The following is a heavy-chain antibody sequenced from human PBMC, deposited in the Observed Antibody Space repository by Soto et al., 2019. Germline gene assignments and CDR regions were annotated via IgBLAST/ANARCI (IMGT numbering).Heavy chain of an antibody. D-gene: IGHD2-15*01. V-gene: IGHV1-24*01. CDR2: FDPEDGET. J-gene: IGHJ4*02. Sequence: QVQLVQSGTEVKKPGASVKVSCKVSGYTLTELSMHWVRQAPGKGLEWMGGFDPEDGETIYAQKFQGRVTMTEDTSTDTAYMELSSLRSEDTAVYYCATSQGGDDVVVVAASYFDYWGQGTLVTVSS. CDR3: ATSQGGDDVVVVAASYFDY. CDR1: GYTLTELS.